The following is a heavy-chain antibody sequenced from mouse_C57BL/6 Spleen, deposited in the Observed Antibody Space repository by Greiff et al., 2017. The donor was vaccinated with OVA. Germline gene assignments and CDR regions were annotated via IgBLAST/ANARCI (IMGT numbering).Heavy chain of an antibody. CDR1: GYTFTSYW. CDR3: AMKIYYYGSSWFAY. J-gene: IGHJ3*01. V-gene: IGHV1-74*01. Sequence: VQLQQPGAELVKPGASVKVSCKASGYTFTSYWMHWVKQRPGQGLEWIGRIHPSDSDTNYNQQFKGKATLTVDKSSSTAYMQLSCLTSEDSAVYYCAMKIYYYGSSWFAYWGQGTLVTVSA. CDR2: IHPSDSDT. D-gene: IGHD1-1*01.